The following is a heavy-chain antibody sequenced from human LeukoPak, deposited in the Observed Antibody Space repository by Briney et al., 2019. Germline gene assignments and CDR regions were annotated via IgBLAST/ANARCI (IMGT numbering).Heavy chain of an antibody. CDR3: ARDGYEFWSGYYHGAYFDY. J-gene: IGHJ4*02. D-gene: IGHD3-3*01. CDR1: GFTFSSYS. CDR2: ISASSTTI. V-gene: IGHV3-48*01. Sequence: GGSLRLSCAASGFTFSSYSMNWVRQAPGKRLEWVSYISASSTTIYYADSVKGRFTISRDNAKNSLYLQMNSLRAEDTAVYYCARDGYEFWSGYYHGAYFDYWGQGTLVTVSS.